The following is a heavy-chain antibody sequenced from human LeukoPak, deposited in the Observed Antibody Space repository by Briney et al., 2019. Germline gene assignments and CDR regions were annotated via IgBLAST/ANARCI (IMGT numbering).Heavy chain of an antibody. J-gene: IGHJ4*02. V-gene: IGHV3-33*02. CDR2: ILYDGINR. D-gene: IGHD3-10*01. CDR1: GFTFSNYG. Sequence: GGSLRLSCAASGFTFSNYGMHWVRQAPGKGLEWVAVILYDGINRYYADSAKGRFTISRDNSRNTVFLQMNRLRPEDTAVYYCVKEAYYGWGSSPTFYFDYWGQGTRVTVSS. CDR3: VKEAYYGWGSSPTFYFDY.